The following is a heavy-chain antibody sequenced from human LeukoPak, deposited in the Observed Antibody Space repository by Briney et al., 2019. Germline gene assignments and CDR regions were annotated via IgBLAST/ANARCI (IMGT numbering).Heavy chain of an antibody. Sequence: GESLKISCTGSGYIFSDYWIGWVRQMPGKGLEWMGIIYPGDSDTRYSPSFQGQVTISADKSISTAYLQWSSLRASDTAMYYCARAYYYDSSGTPQRAFDIWGQGTMVTVSS. J-gene: IGHJ3*02. V-gene: IGHV5-51*01. CDR1: GYIFSDYW. CDR3: ARAYYYDSSGTPQRAFDI. D-gene: IGHD3-22*01. CDR2: IYPGDSDT.